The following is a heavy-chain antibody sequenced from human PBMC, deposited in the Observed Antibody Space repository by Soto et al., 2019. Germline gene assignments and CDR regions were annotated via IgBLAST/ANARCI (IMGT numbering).Heavy chain of an antibody. J-gene: IGHJ6*02. CDR1: GDSVSSNSAA. CDR2: TYYRSKWYN. Sequence: SQTLSLTCAISGDSVSSNSAAWNWIRQSPSRGLEWLGRTYYRSKWYNDYAVSVKSRITINPDTSKNQFSLQLNSVTPEDTAVYYCARDIHLIAVAGLYYCYGMDVWGQGTTVTVSS. CDR3: ARDIHLIAVAGLYYCYGMDV. D-gene: IGHD6-19*01. V-gene: IGHV6-1*01.